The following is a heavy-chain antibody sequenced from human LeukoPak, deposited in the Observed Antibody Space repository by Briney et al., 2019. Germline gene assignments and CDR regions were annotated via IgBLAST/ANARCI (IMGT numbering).Heavy chain of an antibody. J-gene: IGHJ6*02. D-gene: IGHD4-17*01. CDR1: GFTFSGSA. CDR3: TRPVRPGGYYYGMDV. CDR2: IRSKANSYAT. V-gene: IGHV3-73*01. Sequence: PGGSLRPSCAASGFTFSGSAMHWVRPASGKGLDWVGRIRSKANSYATAYAASVKGRFTISRDDSKNTAYLQMNSLKTEDTAVYYCTRPVRPGGYYYGMDVWGQGTTVTVSS.